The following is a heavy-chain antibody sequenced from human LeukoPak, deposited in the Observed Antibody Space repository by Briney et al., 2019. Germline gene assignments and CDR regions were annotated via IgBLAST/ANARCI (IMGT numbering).Heavy chain of an antibody. CDR2: ISSSGSTI. D-gene: IGHD5-18*01. CDR3: ARGDTKYYYYYYMDV. Sequence: GGSLRLSCAASGFTFSDYYMSWIRQAPGKGLEWVSYISSSGSTIYYADSVKGRFTISRDNAKNSLYLQMNSLRAEDTAVYYCARGDTKYYYYYYMDVWGKGTTVTVSS. CDR1: GFTFSDYY. V-gene: IGHV3-11*04. J-gene: IGHJ6*03.